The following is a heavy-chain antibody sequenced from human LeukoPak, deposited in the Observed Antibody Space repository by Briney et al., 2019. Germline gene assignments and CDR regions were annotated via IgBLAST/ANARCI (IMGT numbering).Heavy chain of an antibody. V-gene: IGHV3-48*03. J-gene: IGHJ4*02. CDR2: ISSSGSTI. CDR1: GFTFSSYE. Sequence: GGSLRLSCAASGFTFSSYEMNWVRQAPGKGLEWVSYISSSGSTIYYADSVKGRFTISRDNAKNSLYLQMNSLRAEDTAVYYCARSYYFDSSGYYGYWGQGTLVTVSS. CDR3: ARSYYFDSSGYYGY. D-gene: IGHD3-22*01.